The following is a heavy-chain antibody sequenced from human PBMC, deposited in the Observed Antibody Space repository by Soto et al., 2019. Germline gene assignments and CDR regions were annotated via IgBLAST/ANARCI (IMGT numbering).Heavy chain of an antibody. CDR2: IKSKTDGGTT. Sequence: GGSLRLSCAASGFTFSNAWMSWVRQAPGKGLEWVGRIKSKTDGGTTDYAAPVKGRFTISRDDSKNTLYLQMNSLKTEDTAVYYCTTDALVCSTSCYDAFDIWGQGTMVTVSS. CDR1: GFTFSNAW. J-gene: IGHJ3*02. CDR3: TTDALVCSTSCYDAFDI. D-gene: IGHD2-2*01. V-gene: IGHV3-15*01.